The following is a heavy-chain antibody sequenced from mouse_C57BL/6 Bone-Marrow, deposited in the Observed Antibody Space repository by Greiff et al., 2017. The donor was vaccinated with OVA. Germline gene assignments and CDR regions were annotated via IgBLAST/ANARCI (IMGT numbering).Heavy chain of an antibody. Sequence: EVKLVESGAELVRPGASVKLSCTASGFNIKDDYMHWVKQRPEQGLEWIGWIDPENGDTEYASKFQGKATITADTSSNTAYLQLSSLTSEDTAVYYCTTGCCYGYWGQGTTLTVSS. J-gene: IGHJ2*01. CDR2: IDPENGDT. CDR1: GFNIKDDY. V-gene: IGHV14-4*01. D-gene: IGHD1-1*02. CDR3: TTGCCYGY.